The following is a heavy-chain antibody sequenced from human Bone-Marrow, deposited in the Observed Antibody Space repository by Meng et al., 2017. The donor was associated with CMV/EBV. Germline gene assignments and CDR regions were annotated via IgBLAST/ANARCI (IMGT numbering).Heavy chain of an antibody. D-gene: IGHD2-2*02. Sequence: SVKVSCKASGGTFSSYTISWVRQAPGQGLEWMGRIIPILGIANYAQKFQGRVTITADKSTSTAYMELSSLRSEDTAVYYCAREGRYCSSTSCYTAWDYYYYYGMDVWEQGTTVTVSS. V-gene: IGHV1-69*04. J-gene: IGHJ6*01. CDR1: GGTFSSYT. CDR2: IIPILGIA. CDR3: AREGRYCSSTSCYTAWDYYYYYGMDV.